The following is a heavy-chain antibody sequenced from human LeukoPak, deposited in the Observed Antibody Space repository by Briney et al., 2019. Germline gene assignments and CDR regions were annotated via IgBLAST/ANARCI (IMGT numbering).Heavy chain of an antibody. CDR2: IYSGGST. CDR1: GFTVSSNY. V-gene: IGHV3-66*02. D-gene: IGHD6-13*01. J-gene: IGHJ3*02. Sequence: GGSLRLSRAASGFTVSSNYMSWVRQAPGKGLEWVSVIYSGGSTYYADSVKGRFTISRDNSKNTLYLQVNSLRAEDTAVYYCASRIAAAVTLGAFDIWGQGTMVTVSS. CDR3: ASRIAAAVTLGAFDI.